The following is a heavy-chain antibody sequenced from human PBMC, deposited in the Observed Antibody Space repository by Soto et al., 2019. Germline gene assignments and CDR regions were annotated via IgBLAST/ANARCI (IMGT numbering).Heavy chain of an antibody. D-gene: IGHD2-15*01. CDR1: GISIHNSHSF. Sequence: PSETLSLTCAVSGISIHNSHSFWAWIRQPPGKGLEFIGSVYYSGGSHYNPSLNGRVTISVDMSNNQVSLRVNSVTAADTAVYYCGRVVEGATRHTDSDSWGQGMLVTVSS. CDR2: VYYSGGS. J-gene: IGHJ5*02. V-gene: IGHV4-39*02. CDR3: GRVVEGATRHTDSDS.